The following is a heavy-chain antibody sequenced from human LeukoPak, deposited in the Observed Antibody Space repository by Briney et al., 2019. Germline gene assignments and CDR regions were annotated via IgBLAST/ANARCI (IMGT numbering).Heavy chain of an antibody. Sequence: SETLSLTCTVSGGSISSGDYYWSWIRQPPGKGLEWIGYIYYSGSTYYNPSLKSRVTISVDTSKNQFSLKLSSVTAADTAVYYCARADYDFWSGYSSGFDYWGQGTLVTVSS. CDR2: IYYSGST. D-gene: IGHD3-3*01. V-gene: IGHV4-30-4*01. CDR3: ARADYDFWSGYSSGFDY. CDR1: GGSISSGDYY. J-gene: IGHJ4*02.